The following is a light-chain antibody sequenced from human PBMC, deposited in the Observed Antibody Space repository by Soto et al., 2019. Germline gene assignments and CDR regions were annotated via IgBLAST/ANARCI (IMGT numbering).Light chain of an antibody. Sequence: EIVLTQSPGTLSLSPGERATLSCRASQALSTNHLAWYQQKPGQTPRLLIYGASDRATGIPDRFSGSGSGTDFTLTISRLKPEDFAVYYCLHYGIAPQTFGQGTKVEIK. J-gene: IGKJ1*01. CDR2: GAS. CDR1: QALSTNH. CDR3: LHYGIAPQT. V-gene: IGKV3-20*01.